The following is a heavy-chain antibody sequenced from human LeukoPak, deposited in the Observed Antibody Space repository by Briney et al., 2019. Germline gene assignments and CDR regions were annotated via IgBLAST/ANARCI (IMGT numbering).Heavy chain of an antibody. Sequence: ASVKVSCKASGYTFTSYGISWVRQAPGQGLEWMGWISAYNGNTNYAQKLQGRVTMTTDTFTSTAYMELRSLRSDDTAVYYCARDDRKSFLSKEVLRFLEWPLEGWFDPWGQGTLVTVSS. V-gene: IGHV1-18*01. CDR2: ISAYNGNT. J-gene: IGHJ5*02. CDR1: GYTFTSYG. CDR3: ARDDRKSFLSKEVLRFLEWPLEGWFDP. D-gene: IGHD3-3*01.